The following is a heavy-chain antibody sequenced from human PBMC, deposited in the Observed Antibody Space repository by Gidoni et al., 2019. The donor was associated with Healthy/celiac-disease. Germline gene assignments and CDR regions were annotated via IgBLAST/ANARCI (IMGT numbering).Heavy chain of an antibody. D-gene: IGHD2-2*01. V-gene: IGHV1-69*01. Sequence: QVQLVQSGAEVTKPGSSVKVSCKASGGTFSSYAISWVGQAPGQGLAWLGGIIPILGTANVAQKFQGRVTITADESTSTAYMELSSLRSEDTAVYYCARVEYQLYAALGYYYYGMDVWGQGTTVTVSS. CDR2: IIPILGTA. CDR1: GGTFSSYA. J-gene: IGHJ6*02. CDR3: ARVEYQLYAALGYYYYGMDV.